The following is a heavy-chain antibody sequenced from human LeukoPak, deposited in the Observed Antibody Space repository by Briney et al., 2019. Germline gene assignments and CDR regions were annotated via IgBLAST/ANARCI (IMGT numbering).Heavy chain of an antibody. CDR2: ISVYKGNT. CDR1: GYTFTSYG. V-gene: IGHV1-18*01. CDR3: AKGGTGPAPLDP. D-gene: IGHD3/OR15-3a*01. J-gene: IGHJ5*02. Sequence: ASVKVSCKTSGYTFTSYGITWVRQAPGQGLEWMGWISVYKGNTKYTQKLQDRVTMTTDTSTRTAYMELRSLRSDDTAVYYCAKGGTGPAPLDPWSQGTLVTVSS.